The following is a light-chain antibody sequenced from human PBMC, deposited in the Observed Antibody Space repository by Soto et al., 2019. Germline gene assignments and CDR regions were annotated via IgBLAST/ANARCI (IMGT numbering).Light chain of an antibody. CDR1: SSNIGYD. CDR2: GNS. J-gene: IGLJ3*02. Sequence: QSVLTQPPSVSGAPGQRVTISCTGSSSNIGYDVHWYQQLPGTAPKLLIYGNSNRPSGVPDRFSGSKSGTSASLAITGLQAEDEADYYCQSYDSSLSGWVFGGGTKLTVL. V-gene: IGLV1-40*01. CDR3: QSYDSSLSGWV.